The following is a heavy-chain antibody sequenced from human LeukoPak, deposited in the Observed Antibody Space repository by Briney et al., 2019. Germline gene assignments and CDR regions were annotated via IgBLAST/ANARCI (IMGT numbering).Heavy chain of an antibody. D-gene: IGHD6-6*01. J-gene: IGHJ3*02. V-gene: IGHV4-4*07. CDR2: VSTSGST. CDR1: GGSISSYY. CDR3: ARVTYSSSSMSLDAFDI. Sequence: PSETLSLTCTVSGGSISSYYWSWIRQPAGKGLEWIGRVSTSGSTNYNPSLKSRVTMSVDTSKNQFSLKLSSVTAADTAVYYCARVTYSSSSMSLDAFDIWGQGTMVTVSS.